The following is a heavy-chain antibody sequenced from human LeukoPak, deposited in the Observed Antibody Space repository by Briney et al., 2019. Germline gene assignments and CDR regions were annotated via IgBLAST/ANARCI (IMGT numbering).Heavy chain of an antibody. D-gene: IGHD4-17*01. V-gene: IGHV3-7*03. CDR3: ARVGDYEAGWFDP. CDR2: IKQDGSEK. Sequence: PGGSLRLSCAASGFTFSTYWMSWVRQVPGKGLEWVANIKQDGSEKYYVDSVKGRFTISRDNAENSLYLQMNSLRAEDTAVYYCARVGDYEAGWFDPWGQGTLVTVSS. J-gene: IGHJ5*02. CDR1: GFTFSTYW.